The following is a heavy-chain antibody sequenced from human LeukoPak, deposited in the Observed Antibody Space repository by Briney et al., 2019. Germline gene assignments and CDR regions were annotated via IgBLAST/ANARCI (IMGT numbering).Heavy chain of an antibody. J-gene: IGHJ4*02. D-gene: IGHD6-13*01. CDR2: MSGDATST. CDR3: AKRTSGSSWYSSDS. Sequence: PGGSLRLSCAASGFTFSSFAMNWVRQAPGKGLEWVSTMSGDATSTYYADSVEGRFTISRDNSKTTLFLQMNSLRAEDTAVYYCAKRTSGSSWYSSDSWGQGTLVTVSS. V-gene: IGHV3-23*01. CDR1: GFTFSSFA.